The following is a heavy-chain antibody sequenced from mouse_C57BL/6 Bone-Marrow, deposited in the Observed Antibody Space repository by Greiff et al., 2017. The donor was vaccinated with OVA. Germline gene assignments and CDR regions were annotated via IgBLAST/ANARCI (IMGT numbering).Heavy chain of an antibody. CDR3: ARNYGSSFYFDY. J-gene: IGHJ2*01. Sequence: QVQLQQSGAELVRPGSSVKLSCKASGYTFTSYWMHWVKQRPIQGLEWIGNIDPSDSETHYNQKFKDKATLTVDKSSSTAYMQLSSLTSEYSAVYYCARNYGSSFYFDYWGQGTTLTVSS. V-gene: IGHV1-52*01. D-gene: IGHD1-1*01. CDR1: GYTFTSYW. CDR2: IDPSDSET.